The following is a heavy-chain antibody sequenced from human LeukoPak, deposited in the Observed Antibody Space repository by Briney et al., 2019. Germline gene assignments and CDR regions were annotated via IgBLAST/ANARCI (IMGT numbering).Heavy chain of an antibody. V-gene: IGHV4-30-4*01. CDR2: IYYSGNT. J-gene: IGHJ4*02. CDR3: ARRRDSLGLQWGTFDY. D-gene: IGHD3-16*01. Sequence: SETLSLTCSVSGGSISSGDYYWSWIRQPPGKGLEWIGYIYYSGNTYYNPSLKSRVTISVDTSKNQFSLKLSSVTAADTAVYYCARRRDSLGLQWGTFDYWGQGTLVTVSS. CDR1: GGSISSGDYY.